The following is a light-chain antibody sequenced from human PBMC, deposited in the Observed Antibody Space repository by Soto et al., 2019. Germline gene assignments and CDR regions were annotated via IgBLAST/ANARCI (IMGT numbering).Light chain of an antibody. V-gene: IGKV1-6*01. J-gene: IGKJ2*01. CDR3: LQDYNYPYT. CDR2: AAS. CDR1: QGIRND. Sequence: AIQMTQSPSSLSASVRDRVTITCRASQGIRNDLGWYQQKPGKAPKLLIYAASSLQSGVPSRFSGSGSGTDFTLTITSLHPEDFATYYCLQDYNYPYTFGQGTKLEIK.